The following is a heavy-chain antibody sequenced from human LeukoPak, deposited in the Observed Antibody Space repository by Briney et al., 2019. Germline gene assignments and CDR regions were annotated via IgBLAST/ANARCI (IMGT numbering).Heavy chain of an antibody. CDR2: ISGSGSST. Sequence: GGSLRLSCAASRFTFSGHAMNWVRQAPGKGLEWVSGISGSGSSTYYADSVKGRFTISRDNSHNTLYLQMNSLRAEDTAVYYCAKDGSHLGMTAVSTLAYWGQGTPVTVSS. V-gene: IGHV3-23*01. D-gene: IGHD4-11*01. CDR3: AKDGSHLGMTAVSTLAY. CDR1: RFTFSGHA. J-gene: IGHJ4*01.